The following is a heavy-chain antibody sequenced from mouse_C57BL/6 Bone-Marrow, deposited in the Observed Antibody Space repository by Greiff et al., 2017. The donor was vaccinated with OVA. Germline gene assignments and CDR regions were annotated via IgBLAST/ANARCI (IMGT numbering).Heavy chain of an antibody. CDR3: ARSYYYGSSYED. CDR1: GYTFTSYW. Sequence: QVQLQQPGAELVMPGASVKLSCKASGYTFTSYWMHWVKQRPGRGLEWIGEIDPSDSYTNYNQKFKGKSTLTVDKSSSTAYMQLSSLTSEDSAVYYCARSYYYGSSYEDWGQGTTLTVSS. D-gene: IGHD1-1*01. V-gene: IGHV1-69*01. CDR2: IDPSDSYT. J-gene: IGHJ2*01.